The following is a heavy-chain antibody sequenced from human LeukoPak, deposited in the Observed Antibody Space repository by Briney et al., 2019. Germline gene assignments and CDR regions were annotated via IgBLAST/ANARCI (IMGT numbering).Heavy chain of an antibody. CDR2: ISGSGGST. Sequence: GGSLRLSCAASGFTFSDFYMSWVRQAPGKGLEWVSAISGSGGSTYYADSVKGRFTISRDNSKNTLYLQMSSLRAEDTAVYYCAKASAMIVVVSKHFDYWGQGTLVTVSS. CDR3: AKASAMIVVVSKHFDY. CDR1: GFTFSDFY. D-gene: IGHD3-22*01. V-gene: IGHV3-23*01. J-gene: IGHJ4*02.